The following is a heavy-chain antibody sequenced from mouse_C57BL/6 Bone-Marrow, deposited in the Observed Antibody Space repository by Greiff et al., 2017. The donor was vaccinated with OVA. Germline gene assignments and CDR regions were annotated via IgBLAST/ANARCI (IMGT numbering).Heavy chain of an antibody. CDR2: IDPEDGET. CDR1: GFNIKDYY. Sequence: EVHLVESGAELVKPGASVKLSCTASGFNIKDYYMHWVKQRTEQGLEWIGRIDPEDGETKYAPKFQGKATITADTSSNTAYLQLSSLTSEDTAVYYCARPPIYYDYDGYYFDYWGQGTTLTVSS. V-gene: IGHV14-2*01. D-gene: IGHD2-4*01. J-gene: IGHJ2*01. CDR3: ARPPIYYDYDGYYFDY.